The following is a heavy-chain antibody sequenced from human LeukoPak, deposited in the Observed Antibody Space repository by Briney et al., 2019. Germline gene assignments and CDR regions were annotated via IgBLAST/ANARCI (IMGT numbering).Heavy chain of an antibody. CDR3: TSLSNTDKDDY. J-gene: IGHJ4*02. CDR2: ISSSSGII. CDR1: GFTFSSYS. D-gene: IGHD1/OR15-1a*01. Sequence: GGSLRLSCAASGFTFSSYSMNWVRQAPGKGLEWVSYISSSSGIIYYADSVKGRFTISRDNAKNSLYLQMNSLRAEDTAVYYCTSLSNTDKDDYWGQGTLVTVSS. V-gene: IGHV3-48*01.